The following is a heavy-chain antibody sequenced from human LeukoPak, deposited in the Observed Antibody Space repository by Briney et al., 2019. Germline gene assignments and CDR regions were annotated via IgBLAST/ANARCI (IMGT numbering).Heavy chain of an antibody. CDR2: IYYSGST. Sequence: SETLSLTCTVSGGSISSYYWSWIRQPPGKGLEWIGYIYYSGSTNYNPSLKSRVTISVDTSKNQFSLKLSSVTASDTAVYYCARHDGYTNFDYWGQGTLVTVSS. CDR1: GGSISSYY. V-gene: IGHV4-59*08. D-gene: IGHD5-24*01. CDR3: ARHDGYTNFDY. J-gene: IGHJ4*02.